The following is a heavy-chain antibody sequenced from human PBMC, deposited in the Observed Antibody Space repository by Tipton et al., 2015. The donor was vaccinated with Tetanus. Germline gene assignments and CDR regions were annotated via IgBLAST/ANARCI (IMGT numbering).Heavy chain of an antibody. CDR2: ISSTSIYM. V-gene: IGHV3-21*01. J-gene: IGHJ4*02. CDR3: ARVRFDGSGYYYEPIDS. D-gene: IGHD3-22*01. Sequence: SLRLSCTASGFTFSNHIMNWVRRAPGKGLEWVASISSTSIYMYYADSVKGRLTISRDNAKNSLYLQMNSLRAEDTAVYFCARVRFDGSGYYYEPIDSWGQGTLVTVSP. CDR1: GFTFSNHI.